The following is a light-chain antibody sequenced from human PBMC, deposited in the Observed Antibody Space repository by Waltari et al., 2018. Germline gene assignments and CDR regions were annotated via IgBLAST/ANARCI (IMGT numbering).Light chain of an antibody. CDR2: GKN. J-gene: IGLJ2*01. CDR1: SLRNYY. CDR3: NSRDSSGNHYVV. V-gene: IGLV3-19*01. Sequence: SSALTQDPAVSVALGQTVRITCQGDSLRNYYASWYQQKPGQAPILVIYGKNNRPSGIPDRFSGSSSGNTASLTITGAQAEDEADYYCNSRDSSGNHYVVFGGGTKLTVL.